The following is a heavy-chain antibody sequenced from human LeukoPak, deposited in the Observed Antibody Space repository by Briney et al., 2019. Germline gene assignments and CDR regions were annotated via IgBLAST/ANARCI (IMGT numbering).Heavy chain of an antibody. CDR2: ISGYNGNT. CDR3: ARVASYDLLTGYYLEY. J-gene: IGHJ4*02. D-gene: IGHD3-9*01. CDR1: SYSFSDYG. Sequence: ASVKVSCKDSSYSFSDYGFTWVRQAPGQGLEYMGWISGYNGNTNYAEKLQDRVTLTADASTTTVYMELRSLTSDDTAVYYCARVASYDLLTGYYLEYWGPGTLVTVSS. V-gene: IGHV1-18*01.